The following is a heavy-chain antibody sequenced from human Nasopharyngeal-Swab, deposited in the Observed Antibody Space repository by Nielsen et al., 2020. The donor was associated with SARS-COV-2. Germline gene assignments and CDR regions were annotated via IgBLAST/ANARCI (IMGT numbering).Heavy chain of an antibody. CDR2: IYYSGST. J-gene: IGHJ4*02. Sequence: WIRQPPGKGLEWIGYIYYSGSTYYNPSLKSRVTISVDTSKNQFSLKLSSVTAADTAVYCCARDLHEYGSGLYYFDYWGQGTPVTVSS. D-gene: IGHD3-10*01. V-gene: IGHV4-30-4*01. CDR3: ARDLHEYGSGLYYFDY.